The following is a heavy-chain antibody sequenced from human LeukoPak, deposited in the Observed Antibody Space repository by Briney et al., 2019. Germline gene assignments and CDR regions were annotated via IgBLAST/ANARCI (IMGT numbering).Heavy chain of an antibody. Sequence: GGSLRLSCAASGFTFSDYSMSWVRQAPGAGLEWVSAISPAGDSTTDADSVKGRFTISRDISKSTLYLQMHGLTAEDTALYYCARRLVTAGVTDFFDYWGHGTLVSVSS. V-gene: IGHV3-23*01. D-gene: IGHD6-13*01. J-gene: IGHJ4*01. CDR3: ARRLVTAGVTDFFDY. CDR1: GFTFSDYS. CDR2: ISPAGDST.